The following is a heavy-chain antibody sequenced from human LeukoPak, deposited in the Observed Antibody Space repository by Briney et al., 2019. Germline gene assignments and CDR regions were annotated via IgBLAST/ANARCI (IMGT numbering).Heavy chain of an antibody. J-gene: IGHJ6*03. Sequence: GRSLRLSCAASRLTVRSNYMSWVRQAPGKGLVWGSVIYSGCSTYYADCVKGRFTISRDNSKNTLYLQMNSLRAEDTAVYYCARDSPYYYYYMDVWGKGTTVTVSS. V-gene: IGHV3-53*01. CDR1: RLTVRSNY. CDR2: IYSGCST. CDR3: ARDSPYYYYYMDV.